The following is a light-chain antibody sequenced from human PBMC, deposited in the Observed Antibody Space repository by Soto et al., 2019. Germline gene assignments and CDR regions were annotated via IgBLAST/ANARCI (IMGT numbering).Light chain of an antibody. V-gene: IGKV3-20*01. CDR1: QSVSSYS. CDR3: QQYGGSPRT. J-gene: IGKJ1*01. Sequence: EIVLTQSPGTLSLSPGERATLSCRASQSVSSYSLAWYQQKPGQAPRLLIYGASSRATGIPDRFSGSGSGTEFTLTISSLQSEDFAVYYCQQYGGSPRTFGQGTKVDIK. CDR2: GAS.